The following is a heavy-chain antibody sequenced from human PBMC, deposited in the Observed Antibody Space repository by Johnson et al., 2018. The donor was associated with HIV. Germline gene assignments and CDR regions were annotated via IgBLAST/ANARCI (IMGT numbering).Heavy chain of an antibody. D-gene: IGHD2-2*01. CDR1: GFSISNYA. CDR3: ARGIQPDAFDI. V-gene: IGHV3-7*03. J-gene: IGHJ3*02. CDR2: IKQDGSEK. Sequence: EMQLVESGGGVVQPGRSLRLACVTSGFSISNYAMHWVRQAPGKGLEWVANIKQDGSEKYYVDSVKGRFTISRDNAKNSLYLQMNSLRAEDTAVYYCARGIQPDAFDIWGQGTMVTVSS.